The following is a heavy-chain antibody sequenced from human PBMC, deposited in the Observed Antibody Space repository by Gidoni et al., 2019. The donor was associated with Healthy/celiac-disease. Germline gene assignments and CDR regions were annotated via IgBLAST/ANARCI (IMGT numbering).Heavy chain of an antibody. CDR3: AKVRDPSYSSSWYS. V-gene: IGHV3-23*01. CDR1: VFTFSSYA. CDR2: ISGSGGST. J-gene: IGHJ4*02. Sequence: VQLLESGGGLVQPGGSLRLSCAASVFTFSSYAMSWVRQAPGKGLEWVSAISGSGGSTYYADSVKGRFTISRDNSKNTLYLQMNSLRAEDTAVYYCAKVRDPSYSSSWYSWGQGTLVTVSS. D-gene: IGHD6-13*01.